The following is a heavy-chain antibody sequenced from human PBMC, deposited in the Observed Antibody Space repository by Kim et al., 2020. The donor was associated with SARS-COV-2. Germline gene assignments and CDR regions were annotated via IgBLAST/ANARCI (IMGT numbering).Heavy chain of an antibody. Sequence: SETLSLTCAVYGESFSGYSRNWIRQLPGKGLEWIGEINDSGSTNYNPSLKRRVSISIDTAKNQFSLKQTSVTAADTAIYYCGRDTLRDFRSDIKHWG. J-gene: IGHJ1*01. V-gene: IGHV4-34*01. CDR3: GRDTLRDFRSDIKH. D-gene: IGHD3-3*01. CDR2: INDSGST. CDR1: GESFSGYS.